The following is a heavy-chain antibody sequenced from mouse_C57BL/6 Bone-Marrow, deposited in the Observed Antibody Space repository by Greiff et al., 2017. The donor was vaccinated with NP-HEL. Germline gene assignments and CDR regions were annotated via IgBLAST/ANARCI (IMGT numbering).Heavy chain of an antibody. CDR1: GFTFSDYY. Sequence: EVKLVESGGGLVQPGGSLKLSCAASGFTFSDYYMYWVRQTPEKRLEWVAYISNGGGSTYYPDTVKGRFTISRDNAKNTLYLQMRRLKSEDTAMYYCASPYYYGSSYDYAMDYWGQGTSVTVSS. CDR3: ASPYYYGSSYDYAMDY. D-gene: IGHD1-1*01. V-gene: IGHV5-12*01. CDR2: ISNGGGST. J-gene: IGHJ4*01.